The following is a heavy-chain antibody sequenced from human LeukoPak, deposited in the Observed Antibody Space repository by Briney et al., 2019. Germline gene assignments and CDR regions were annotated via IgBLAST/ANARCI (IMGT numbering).Heavy chain of an antibody. Sequence: GGSLRLSCAASGFTFSNAWMSWVRQAPGKGLEWVGRIKSKTDGGTTDYAAPVKGRFTISRDDSKNTLYLQMNSLKTEDTAVYYCASVHYDSSGYLPPGEYFQHWGQGTLVTVSS. V-gene: IGHV3-15*01. CDR2: IKSKTDGGTT. CDR3: ASVHYDSSGYLPPGEYFQH. J-gene: IGHJ1*01. D-gene: IGHD3-22*01. CDR1: GFTFSNAW.